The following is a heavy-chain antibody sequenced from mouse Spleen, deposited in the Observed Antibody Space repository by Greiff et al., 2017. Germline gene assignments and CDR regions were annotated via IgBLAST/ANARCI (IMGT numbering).Heavy chain of an antibody. V-gene: IGHV5-9-1*02. Sequence: EVKLMESGAGLVTPGGSLKLSCAASGFTFSSYAMSWVRQTPEKRLEWVAYISSGGDYIYYADTVKGRFTISRDKTRNTLVLQMSSLKSEDTAMYYCTRWRHAMDYWGQGTSVTGSS. CDR3: TRWRHAMDY. CDR1: GFTFSSYA. CDR2: ISSGGDYI. J-gene: IGHJ4*01.